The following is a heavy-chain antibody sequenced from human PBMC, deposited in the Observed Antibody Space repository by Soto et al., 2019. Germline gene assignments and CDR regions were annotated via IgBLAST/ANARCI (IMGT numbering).Heavy chain of an antibody. CDR1: GGSIXSYY. CDR2: IYYSGST. Sequence: SSETLSLTCTVSGGSIXSYYWSWIRQPPGKGLEWIGYIYYSGSTNYNPSLKSRVTISVDTSKNQFSLKLSSVTAADTAVYYCARDNGYSYGYTLDHWGQGTLVTVSS. J-gene: IGHJ4*02. CDR3: ARDNGYSYGYTLDH. D-gene: IGHD5-18*01. V-gene: IGHV4-59*01.